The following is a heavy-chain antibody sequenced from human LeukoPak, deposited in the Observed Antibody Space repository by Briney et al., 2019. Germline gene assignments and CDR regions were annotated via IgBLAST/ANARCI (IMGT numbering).Heavy chain of an antibody. J-gene: IGHJ4*02. D-gene: IGHD6-13*01. CDR3: VRDRDSSGWLFDY. V-gene: IGHV1-3*03. Sequence: GASVKVSCKASGYTFTSYAMHWVRQAPGQRPEWMGWINPGNGNTKYSQELQGRVTITRDTSASTAYMELSSLRSEDMAVYFCVRDRDSSGWLFDYWGQGTLVTVSS. CDR2: INPGNGNT. CDR1: GYTFTSYA.